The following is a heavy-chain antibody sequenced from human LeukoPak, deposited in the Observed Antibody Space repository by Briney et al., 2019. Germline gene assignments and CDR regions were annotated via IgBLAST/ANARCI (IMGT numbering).Heavy chain of an antibody. CDR3: ARVSSGDAFDI. J-gene: IGHJ3*02. V-gene: IGHV4-30-4*07. CDR2: IYYTGNT. D-gene: IGHD1-14*01. CDR1: GGSISSGGYS. Sequence: PSETLSLTCAVSGGSISSGGYSWSWIRQPPGKAMEFIAYIYYTGNTYFNPSLKSRVTISVDTSKNQFSLKLSSVTAADTAVYYCARVSSGDAFDIWGQGTMVTVSS.